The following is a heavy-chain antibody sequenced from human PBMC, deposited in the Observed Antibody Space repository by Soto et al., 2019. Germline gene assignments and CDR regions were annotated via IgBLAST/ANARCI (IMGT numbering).Heavy chain of an antibody. CDR1: GLIFSDYP. CDR2: IRRKANSYTT. J-gene: IGHJ6*02. V-gene: IGHV3-72*01. CDR3: AMLGGWSGGSSGMDV. Sequence: EVQLVESGGGLVQPGGSLRLSCAASGLIFSDYPMDWVRQAPGRGLEGVGRIRRKANSYTTEYAASVKGRFTISRDDSKNSLYLQMNSLKSEDTAVYYCAMLGGWSGGSSGMDVWGQGTTVTVSS. D-gene: IGHD6-19*01.